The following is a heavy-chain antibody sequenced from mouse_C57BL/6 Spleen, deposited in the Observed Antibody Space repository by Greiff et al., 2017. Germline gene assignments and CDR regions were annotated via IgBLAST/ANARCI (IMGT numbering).Heavy chain of an antibody. CDR1: GYTFTSYW. Sequence: QVQLQQPGAELVMPGASVKLSCKASGYTFTSYWMHWVKQRPGQGLEWIGEIDPSDSYTNYNQKFKGKSTLTVDKSSSTAYMQLSSLTSEDSAGYYCARYDGYSFAYWGQGTLVTVSA. CDR2: IDPSDSYT. V-gene: IGHV1-69*01. D-gene: IGHD2-3*01. J-gene: IGHJ3*01. CDR3: ARYDGYSFAY.